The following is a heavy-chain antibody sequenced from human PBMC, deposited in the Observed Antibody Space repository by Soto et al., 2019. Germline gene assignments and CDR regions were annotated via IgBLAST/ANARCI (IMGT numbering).Heavy chain of an antibody. CDR2: ISAYNGNT. CDR1: GYTFTSYG. D-gene: IGHD3-22*01. CDR3: ARSKSTTAATMITSFDT. J-gene: IGHJ5*02. V-gene: IGHV1-18*04. Sequence: QVQLVLSGAEVEKPGASVKVSCKASGYTFTSYGISWVRQALGQGVEWMGRISAYNGNTNYAQKHQGRVTMTTDTSTSTAYLELRSLRSDDTAVYYCARSKSTTAATMITSFDTWDQVTLVTVSS.